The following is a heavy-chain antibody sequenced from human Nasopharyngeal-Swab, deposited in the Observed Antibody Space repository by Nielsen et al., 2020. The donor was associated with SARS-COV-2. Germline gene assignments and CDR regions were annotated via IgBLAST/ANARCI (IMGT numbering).Heavy chain of an antibody. Sequence: SETLSLTCTVSGGSISSYYWSWIRQPPGKGLEWIGYIYYSGSTNYNPSLKSRVTISVDKSKNQFSLKLSSVTAADTAVYYCARSLAAAGYDYWGQGTLVTVSS. V-gene: IGHV4-59*12. CDR3: ARSLAAAGYDY. CDR2: IYYSGST. J-gene: IGHJ4*02. D-gene: IGHD6-13*01. CDR1: GGSISSYY.